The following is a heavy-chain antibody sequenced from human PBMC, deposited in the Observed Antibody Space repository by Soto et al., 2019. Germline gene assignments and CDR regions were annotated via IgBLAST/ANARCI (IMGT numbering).Heavy chain of an antibody. Sequence: ASVTLSLSWSVSGESSSGVGYCCSLIRHHPGKGLEWIGYIYDSESAYYNPSLKSRVIISMDTSKNHFAMRLSSVTAADTAVYYCARASSSSSAADYWGQGTLVTVSS. CDR1: GESSSGVGYC. J-gene: IGHJ4*02. CDR2: IYDSESA. V-gene: IGHV4-31*02. D-gene: IGHD6-6*01. CDR3: ARASSSSSAADY.